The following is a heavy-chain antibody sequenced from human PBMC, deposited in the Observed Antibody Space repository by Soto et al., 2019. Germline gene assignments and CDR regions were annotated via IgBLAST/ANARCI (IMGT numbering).Heavy chain of an antibody. CDR3: ARGRYCHYFDY. Sequence: SETLCLTYTVSGGSISGYYWSWIRQPPGKGLEWIGYIYYSGSTNYNPSLKSRVTISVDTSKNQFSLKLSSVTAADTAVYYCARGRYCHYFDYWGQGTLVTSPQ. CDR1: GGSISGYY. D-gene: IGHD2-15*01. V-gene: IGHV4-59*01. CDR2: IYYSGST. J-gene: IGHJ4*02.